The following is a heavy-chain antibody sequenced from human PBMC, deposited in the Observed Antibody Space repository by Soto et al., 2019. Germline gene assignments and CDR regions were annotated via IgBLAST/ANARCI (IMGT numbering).Heavy chain of an antibody. Sequence: GESLKISCKGSGYSFTSYWIGWVRQMPGKGLEWMGIIYPGDSDTRYSPSFQGQVTISADKSISTAYLQWNSLKASDTAMYFCSRPSNTYVTYWGQGTLVTVSS. CDR3: SRPSNTYVTY. V-gene: IGHV5-51*01. D-gene: IGHD3-16*01. J-gene: IGHJ4*02. CDR1: GYSFTSYW. CDR2: IYPGDSDT.